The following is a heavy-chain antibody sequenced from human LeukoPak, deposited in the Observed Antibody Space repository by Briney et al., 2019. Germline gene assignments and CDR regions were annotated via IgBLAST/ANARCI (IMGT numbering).Heavy chain of an antibody. Sequence: SETLSLTCAVSGGSFSDYYSGWIRQSPGTGLEWIGSIYYNGNTYYNPSLKSRVTISLDTSRNQFSLKLSSVTAADTAVYYCARGRGDYDYVWGSYRCTGRYFQHWGQGTLVTVSS. CDR3: ARGRGDYDYVWGSYRCTGRYFQH. CDR2: IYYNGNT. CDR1: GGSFSDYY. J-gene: IGHJ1*01. V-gene: IGHV4-34*01. D-gene: IGHD3-16*02.